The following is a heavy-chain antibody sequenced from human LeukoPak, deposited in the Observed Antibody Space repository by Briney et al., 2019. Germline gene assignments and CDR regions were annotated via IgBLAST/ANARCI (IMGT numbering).Heavy chain of an antibody. CDR1: GFTFSSYA. CDR3: AKVQKSMVTSIDY. D-gene: IGHD5-18*01. CDR2: NSGSGGST. Sequence: PGGSLRLSCAASGFTFSSYAMSWVRQARGRGLEWVSANSGSGGSTYYADSVKGRYTISRDNSKNTLYLQMNSLRAEDTAVYYCAKVQKSMVTSIDYWGQGTLVTVSS. J-gene: IGHJ4*02. V-gene: IGHV3-23*01.